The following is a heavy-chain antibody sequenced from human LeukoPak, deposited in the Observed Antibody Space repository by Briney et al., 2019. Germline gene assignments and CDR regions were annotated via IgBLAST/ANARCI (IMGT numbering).Heavy chain of an antibody. Sequence: SETLSLTCTVSGGSISSYYWSWIRQPPGKGLEWIGYIYYSGSTNYNPSLKSRVTMSVDTSKNQFSLKLSSVTAADTAVYYCARGNYDYDSSGYFNFDYWGQGTLVTVSS. CDR2: IYYSGST. CDR3: ARGNYDYDSSGYFNFDY. J-gene: IGHJ4*02. D-gene: IGHD3-22*01. V-gene: IGHV4-59*12. CDR1: GGSISSYY.